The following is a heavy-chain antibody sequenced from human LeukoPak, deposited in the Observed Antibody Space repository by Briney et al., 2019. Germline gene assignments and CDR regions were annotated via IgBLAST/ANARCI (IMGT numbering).Heavy chain of an antibody. V-gene: IGHV1-69*06. J-gene: IGHJ4*02. CDR1: GGTFSSYA. D-gene: IGHD3-9*01. CDR2: IIPIFGTA. Sequence: SVKVSCKASGGTFSSYAISWVRQAPGQGLEWMGGIIPIFGTANYAQKFQGRVTITADKSTSTAYMELSSLRSEDTAVYYCARGDRYFDWLLPFDYWGQGTLVTVSS. CDR3: ARGDRYFDWLLPFDY.